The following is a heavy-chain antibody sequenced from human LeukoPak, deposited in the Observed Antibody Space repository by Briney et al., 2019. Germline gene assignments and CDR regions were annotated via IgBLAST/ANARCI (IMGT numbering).Heavy chain of an antibody. CDR1: GFTFSSYS. J-gene: IGHJ5*02. Sequence: GGSLRLSCAASGFTFSSYSMNWVRQAPGKGLEWVSSISSSSSYIYYADSVKGRFTISRDNAENSLYLQMNSLRAEDTAVYYCAREPPYYDSSGYFWFDPWGQGTLVTVSS. V-gene: IGHV3-21*01. D-gene: IGHD3-22*01. CDR3: AREPPYYDSSGYFWFDP. CDR2: ISSSSSYI.